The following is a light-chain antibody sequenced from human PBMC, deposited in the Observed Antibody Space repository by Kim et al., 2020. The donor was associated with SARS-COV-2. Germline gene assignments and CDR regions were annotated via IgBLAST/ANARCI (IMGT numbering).Light chain of an antibody. CDR3: QQRSNWPPLMYT. V-gene: IGKV3-11*01. J-gene: IGKJ2*01. CDR1: QSVSSY. Sequence: EIVLTQSPATLSLSPGERATLSCRASQSVSSYLAWYQQKPGQAPRLLIYDASNRATGIPARFSGSGSGTDFTLTISSLEPEDFAVYYCQQRSNWPPLMYTFGQVTKLEI. CDR2: DAS.